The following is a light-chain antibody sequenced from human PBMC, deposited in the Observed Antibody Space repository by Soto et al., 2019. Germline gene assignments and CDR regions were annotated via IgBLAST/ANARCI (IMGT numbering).Light chain of an antibody. CDR1: QSVLYSSNNKDY. J-gene: IGKJ4*01. CDR3: QQYYSTPLT. Sequence: DIVMTQSPDSLAVSLGERATINCKSSQSVLYSSNNKDYLAWYQQKLGQPPTLLIYWASTRESGVPDRFSGRGSGTDFTLTISSLQAEDVAVYYCQQYYSTPLTFGGGTKVEIK. CDR2: WAS. V-gene: IGKV4-1*01.